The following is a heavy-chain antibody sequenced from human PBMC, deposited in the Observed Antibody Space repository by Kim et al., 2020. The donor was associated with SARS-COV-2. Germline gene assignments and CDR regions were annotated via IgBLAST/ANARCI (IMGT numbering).Heavy chain of an antibody. CDR2: IYYSGST. CDR3: ARDEKLSQYSSGWYHYYYGMDV. V-gene: IGHV4-59*01. Sequence: SETLSLTCTVSGGSISSYYWSWIRQPPGKGLEWIGYIYYSGSTNYNPSLKSRVTISVDTSKNQFSLKLSSVTAADTGVYYCARDEKLSQYSSGWYHYYYGMDVWGQGTTVTVSS. J-gene: IGHJ6*02. CDR1: GGSISSYY. D-gene: IGHD6-19*01.